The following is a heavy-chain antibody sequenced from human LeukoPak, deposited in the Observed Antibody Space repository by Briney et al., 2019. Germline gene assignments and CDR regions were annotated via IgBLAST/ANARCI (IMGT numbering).Heavy chain of an antibody. V-gene: IGHV4-34*01. J-gene: IGHJ4*02. CDR1: GGSFSGYY. D-gene: IGHD3-22*01. CDR2: INHSGST. Sequence: SETLSLTCAVYGGSFSGYYWSWIRQPPGKGLEWIGEINHSGSTNYNPSLKSRVTISVDTSKNQFSLKLSPVTAADTAVYYCARVSEAPYDNYDTILFFDYWGQGTLVTVSS. CDR3: ARVSEAPYDNYDTILFFDY.